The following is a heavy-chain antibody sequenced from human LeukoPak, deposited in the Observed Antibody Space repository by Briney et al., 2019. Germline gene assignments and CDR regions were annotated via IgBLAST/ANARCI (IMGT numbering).Heavy chain of an antibody. D-gene: IGHD3-3*01. J-gene: IGHJ6*03. CDR2: IYYSGST. CDR3: ARYYDFWSGYLGHYYYYMDV. Sequence: PSETLSLTCTVSGGSISSHYWSWIRQPPGKGLEWIGYIYYSGSTNYNPSLKSRVTISVDTSKNQFSLKLSSVTAADTAVYYCARYYDFWSGYLGHYYYYMDVWGKGTTVTVSS. CDR1: GGSISSHY. V-gene: IGHV4-59*11.